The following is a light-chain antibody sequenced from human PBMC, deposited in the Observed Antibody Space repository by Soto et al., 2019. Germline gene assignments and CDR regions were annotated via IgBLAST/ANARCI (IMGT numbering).Light chain of an antibody. CDR3: CSYTTSNTRQIV. CDR2: DVS. V-gene: IGLV2-14*01. J-gene: IGLJ1*01. CDR1: SSDVVGYNY. Sequence: QSVLTQAASLSGSPGQSITISCTGTSSDVVGYNYVSWYQQHPGKAPKFMIYDVSNRPSGVSNRFSGSKSGNTASLTISGLQAEDEADYYCCSYTTSNTRQIVFGTGTKVTVL.